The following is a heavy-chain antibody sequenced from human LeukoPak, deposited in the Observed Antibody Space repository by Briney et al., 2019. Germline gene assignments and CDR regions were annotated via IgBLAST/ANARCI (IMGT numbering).Heavy chain of an antibody. D-gene: IGHD6-19*01. CDR1: GYTFTDYY. V-gene: IGHV1-46*01. Sequence: ASVTVSCKASGYTFTDYYMHWVRQAPGQGLEWMGIINPSGGSTSYAQKFQGRVTMTRDTSTSTVYMELSSLRFEDTAVYYRARSKRGSGWTFDYWGQGTLVTVSS. CDR2: INPSGGST. CDR3: ARSKRGSGWTFDY. J-gene: IGHJ4*02.